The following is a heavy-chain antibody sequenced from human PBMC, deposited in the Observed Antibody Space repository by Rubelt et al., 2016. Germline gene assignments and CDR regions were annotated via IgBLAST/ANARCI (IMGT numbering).Heavy chain of an antibody. CDR3: ARRGGSSGYYYFDY. CDR1: GGSISSGGYY. D-gene: IGHD3-22*01. V-gene: IGHV4-31*03. CDR2: FFYSGST. J-gene: IGHJ4*02. Sequence: QVQLQESGPGLVKPSQTLSLTCTVSGGSISSGGYYWSWIRQHPGKGLEWIGYFFYSGSTNYNPSLKSRVTISVDTSKNQFPRKRSSVTGAGTAVYYCARRGGSSGYYYFDYSGQGTLVTVSS.